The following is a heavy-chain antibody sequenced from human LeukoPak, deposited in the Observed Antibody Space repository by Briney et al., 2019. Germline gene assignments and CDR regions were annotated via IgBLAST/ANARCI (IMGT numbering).Heavy chain of an antibody. CDR1: GFTFSSYD. D-gene: IGHD3-10*01. Sequence: QSGGSLRLSCAASGFTFSSYDMHWVRQATGKGLEWVSAIGTAGDTYYPGSVKGRFTISRETAKNSLYLQMNSLRAEDTAVYYCARSVRYYGSGSYIDYWGQGTLVTVSS. CDR3: ARSVRYYGSGSYIDY. V-gene: IGHV3-13*01. CDR2: IGTAGDT. J-gene: IGHJ4*02.